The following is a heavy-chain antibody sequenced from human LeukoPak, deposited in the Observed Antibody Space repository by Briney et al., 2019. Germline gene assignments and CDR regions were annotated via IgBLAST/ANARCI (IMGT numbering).Heavy chain of an antibody. CDR2: INPSGGST. D-gene: IGHD6-19*01. J-gene: IGHJ3*02. CDR1: GYTFTSYY. Sequence: GASVKVSCKASGYTFTSYYMHWVRQAPGQGLEWMGIINPSGGSTSYAQKFQGRVTMTRDTSTSTVYMELSSLRSEDTAVYYCARAYSSGWISLRANDAFDTWGQGTMVTVSS. V-gene: IGHV1-46*01. CDR3: ARAYSSGWISLRANDAFDT.